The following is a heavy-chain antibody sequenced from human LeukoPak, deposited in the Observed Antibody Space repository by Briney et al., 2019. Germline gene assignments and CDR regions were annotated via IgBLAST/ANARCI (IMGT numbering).Heavy chain of an antibody. D-gene: IGHD6-13*01. J-gene: IGHJ5*02. CDR2: ISAYNGNT. CDR1: GYTFTSYG. Sequence: GASVKVSCKASGYTFTSYGISWVRQAPGQGLEWMGWISAYNGNTNYAQKLQGRVTMTTDTSTSTAYMDLRSLRSDDTAVYYCARAPNGIAQASNWFDPWGQGTLVTVSS. V-gene: IGHV1-18*01. CDR3: ARAPNGIAQASNWFDP.